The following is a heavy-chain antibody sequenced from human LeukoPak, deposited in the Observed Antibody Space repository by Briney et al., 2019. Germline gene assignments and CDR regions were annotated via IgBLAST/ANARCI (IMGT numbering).Heavy chain of an antibody. CDR2: IYYSGST. CDR1: GGSISSYY. CDR3: ARGNWGSCAVDI. D-gene: IGHD7-27*01. J-gene: IGHJ3*02. V-gene: IGHV4-59*01. Sequence: SETLSLTCTVSGGSISSYYWSWIRQPPGKGLEWIGYIYYSGSTNYNPSLKSRVTISVDTSKNQFSLKLSSVTAADTAVYYCARGNWGSCAVDIWGQGAMVTVSS.